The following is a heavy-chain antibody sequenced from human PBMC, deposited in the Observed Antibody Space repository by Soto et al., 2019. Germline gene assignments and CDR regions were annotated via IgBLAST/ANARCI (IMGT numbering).Heavy chain of an antibody. D-gene: IGHD3-10*02. CDR1: GFTFSSYA. V-gene: IGHV3-23*01. CDR2: ISGSGGST. Sequence: GGSLRLSCAASGFTFSSYAMSWVRQAPGKGLEWVSAISGSGGSTYYADSVKGRFTISRDNSKNTLYLQMNSLRAEDTAVYYCAKAMSPPLMPGEYYYGMDVWGQGTTVTVSS. CDR3: AKAMSPPLMPGEYYYGMDV. J-gene: IGHJ6*02.